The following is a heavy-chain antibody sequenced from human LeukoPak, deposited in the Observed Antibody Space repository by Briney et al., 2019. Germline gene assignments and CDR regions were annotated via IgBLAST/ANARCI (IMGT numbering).Heavy chain of an antibody. CDR2: IYYTGST. Sequence: PSETLSLTCTVSGGSISSSYWSWIRQPPGKGLEWIGFIYYTGSTNYNPSLKSRVTISVDTSKNQFSLKLSSVTAADTAVYYCARRGGNDRSGYYSFDIWGQGTMVTVSS. CDR1: GGSISSSY. J-gene: IGHJ3*02. V-gene: IGHV4-59*01. CDR3: ARRGGNDRSGYYSFDI. D-gene: IGHD3-22*01.